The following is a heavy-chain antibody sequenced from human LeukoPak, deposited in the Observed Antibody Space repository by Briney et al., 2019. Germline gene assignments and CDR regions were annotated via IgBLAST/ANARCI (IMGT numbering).Heavy chain of an antibody. J-gene: IGHJ6*03. CDR3: ARADYSSSWSHYYYYMDV. Sequence: SETLSLTCTVSGYSISSGYYWDWIRQPPGKGLEWIGGIYHSGSTYYNPSLKSRVTISVDTSKNHFSLKLSSVTAADTALYFCARADYSSSWSHYYYYMDVWGTGTTVTVSS. D-gene: IGHD6-13*01. V-gene: IGHV4-38-2*02. CDR2: IYHSGST. CDR1: GYSISSGYY.